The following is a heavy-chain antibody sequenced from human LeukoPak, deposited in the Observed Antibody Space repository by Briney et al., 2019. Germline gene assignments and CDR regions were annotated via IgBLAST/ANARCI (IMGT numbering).Heavy chain of an antibody. CDR3: ASRVVPAGGYYYYMDV. CDR1: GFTFSSYS. D-gene: IGHD2-2*01. Sequence: GGSLRLSCAASGFTFSSYSMNWVRQAPGKGLEWVSSISSSSSYIYYADSVKGRFTISRDNAKNSLYLQMNSLRAEDTAVYYCASRVVPAGGYYYYMDVWGKGTTVTVSS. J-gene: IGHJ6*03. CDR2: ISSSSSYI. V-gene: IGHV3-21*01.